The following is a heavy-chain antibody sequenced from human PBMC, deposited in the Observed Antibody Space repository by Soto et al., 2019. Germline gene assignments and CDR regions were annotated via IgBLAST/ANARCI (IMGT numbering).Heavy chain of an antibody. CDR1: GYTFTSYA. D-gene: IGHD3-3*01. J-gene: IGHJ4*02. V-gene: IGHV1-3*01. CDR2: INAGNGNT. Sequence: ASVKVSCKASGYTFTSYAMHWVRQAPGQRLEWMGWINAGNGNTKYSQEFQGRVTITRDTSASTAYMELSSLRSEDTAVYYCARDRATIFGVVRFDYWGQGTLVTVSS. CDR3: ARDRATIFGVVRFDY.